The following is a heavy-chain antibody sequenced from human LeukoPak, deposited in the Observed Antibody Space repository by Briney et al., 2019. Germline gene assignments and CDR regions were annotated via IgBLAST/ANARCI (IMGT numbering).Heavy chain of an antibody. CDR1: GYTFTSYG. CDR3: AREDSSGWFDY. D-gene: IGHD6-19*01. Sequence: ASVKVACKASGYTFTSYGISWVRQAPGQGLEWMGWISAYNGNTNYAQKLQGRVTMTTDTSTNTAYMELRSLRSDDTAVYYCAREDSSGWFDYWGQGTLVTVSS. CDR2: ISAYNGNT. V-gene: IGHV1-18*01. J-gene: IGHJ4*02.